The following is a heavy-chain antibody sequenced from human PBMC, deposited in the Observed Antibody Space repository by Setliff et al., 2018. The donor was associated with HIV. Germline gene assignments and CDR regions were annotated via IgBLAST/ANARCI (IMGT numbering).Heavy chain of an antibody. CDR1: GFTFSSYA. CDR2: ISSNGGST. V-gene: IGHV3-64D*09. D-gene: IGHD3-3*01. CDR3: VKGGYNFWSGYPDAFDI. Sequence: PGGSLRLSCSASGFTFSSYAMHWVRQAPGKGLEYVSAISSNGGSTYYADSVKGRFTISRDNSKNTLYLQMSSLRAVDTAVYYCVKGGYNFWSGYPDAFDIWGQGTMVTVSS. J-gene: IGHJ3*02.